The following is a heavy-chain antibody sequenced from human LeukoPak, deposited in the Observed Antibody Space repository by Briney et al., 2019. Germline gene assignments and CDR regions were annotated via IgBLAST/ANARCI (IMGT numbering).Heavy chain of an antibody. CDR1: GFTFDDYA. CDR3: AKDRH. V-gene: IGHV3-9*01. Sequence: PGRSLRLSRAASGFTFDDYAMHWVRQAPGKGLEWVSGISWNSGSIGYADSVKGRFTISRDNAKNSLYLQMNSLRAEDTALYYCAKDRHWGQGTLVTVSS. CDR2: ISWNSGSI. J-gene: IGHJ4*02.